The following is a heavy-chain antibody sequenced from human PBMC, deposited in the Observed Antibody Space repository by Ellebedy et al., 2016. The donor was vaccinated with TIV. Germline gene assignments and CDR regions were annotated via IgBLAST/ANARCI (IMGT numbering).Heavy chain of an antibody. CDR3: ARDSRYNWNDWDYYHMDV. V-gene: IGHV7-4-1*02. CDR1: GYTFTGYP. J-gene: IGHJ6*03. CDR2: INMHTGNP. Sequence: ASVKVSCKASGYTFTGYPMYWVRQAPGQGLEWLGWINMHTGNPTYAQGFTGRFVFSLDTSVSTAYLQISSLQAEDTAVYYCARDSRYNWNDWDYYHMDVWGKGTTVTVSS. D-gene: IGHD1-1*01.